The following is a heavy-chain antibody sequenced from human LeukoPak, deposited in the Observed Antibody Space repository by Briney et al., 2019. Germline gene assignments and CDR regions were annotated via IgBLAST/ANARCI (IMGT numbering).Heavy chain of an antibody. CDR3: ARSGAFDI. Sequence: SETLSLTCTVAGGSISSYYWSRIRQPPGKGLEWIGYIYTSGSTNYNPSLKSRVTISVDTSKNQFSLKLSSVTAADTAVYYCARSGAFDIWGQGTMVTVSS. V-gene: IGHV4-4*09. CDR2: IYTSGST. D-gene: IGHD3-10*01. CDR1: GGSISSYY. J-gene: IGHJ3*02.